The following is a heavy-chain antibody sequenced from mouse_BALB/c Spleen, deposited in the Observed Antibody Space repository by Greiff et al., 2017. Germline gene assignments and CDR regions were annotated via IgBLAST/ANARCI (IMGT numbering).Heavy chain of an antibody. CDR2: ISNGGGST. CDR1: GFTFSSYT. V-gene: IGHV5-12-2*01. Sequence: EVQGVESGGGLVQPGGSLKLSCAASGFTFSSYTMSWVRQTPEKRLEWVAYISNGGGSTYYPDTVKGRFTISRDNAKNTLYLQMSSLKSEDTAMYYCARLTMNTFAYWGQGTLVTVSA. D-gene: IGHD2-4*01. J-gene: IGHJ3*01. CDR3: ARLTMNTFAY.